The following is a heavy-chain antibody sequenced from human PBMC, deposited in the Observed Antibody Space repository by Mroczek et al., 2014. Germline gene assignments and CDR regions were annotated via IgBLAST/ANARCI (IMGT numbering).Heavy chain of an antibody. CDR1: GFSLSNARVG. CDR2: IFSNDEE. J-gene: IGHJ3*01. D-gene: IGHD3-9*01. CDR3: ARINFVDYDILTGYYTPTGAFDV. Sequence: QVTLKESGPVLVKPTETLTLTCTVSGFSLSNARVGVSWIRQPPGKALEWLAHIFSNDEESYRTSLKRRLTISKDSSKSQVVLTMTNMDPVDTATYYCARINFVDYDILTGYYTPTGAFDVWGQGTMVTVSS. V-gene: IGHV2-26*01.